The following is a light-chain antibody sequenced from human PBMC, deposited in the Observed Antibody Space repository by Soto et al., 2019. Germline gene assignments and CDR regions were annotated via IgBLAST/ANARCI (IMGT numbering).Light chain of an antibody. J-gene: IGLJ2*01. CDR2: EVT. V-gene: IGLV2-8*01. CDR1: SGDVGHYNY. CDR3: SSYVDSFSVI. Sequence: QSVLTQPPSASGSLGQSVTISCTGTSGDVGHYNYVSWYQQQPGKAPKLMIYEVTKRPSGVPDRFSGSKSGNTASLTVSGLQAEDEADYYCSSYVDSFSVIFGGGTKVNVL.